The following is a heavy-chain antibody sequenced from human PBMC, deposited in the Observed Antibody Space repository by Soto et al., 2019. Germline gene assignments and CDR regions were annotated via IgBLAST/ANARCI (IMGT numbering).Heavy chain of an antibody. D-gene: IGHD6-13*01. Sequence: NPSETLSLTCAVSGGSISSGGYSWSWIRQPPGKGLEWIGYIYHSGSTYYNPSLKSRVTISVDRSKNQFSLKLSSVTAADTAVYYCSRVLGSWYSGSSLTWPYYYYYGMDVWGQGTTVSVSS. J-gene: IGHJ6*02. CDR3: SRVLGSWYSGSSLTWPYYYYYGMDV. V-gene: IGHV4-30-2*01. CDR1: GGSISSGGYS. CDR2: IYHSGST.